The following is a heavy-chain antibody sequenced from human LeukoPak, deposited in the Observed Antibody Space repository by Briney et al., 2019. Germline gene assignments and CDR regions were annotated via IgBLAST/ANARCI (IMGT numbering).Heavy chain of an antibody. J-gene: IGHJ4*02. Sequence: GRSLRLSCAASGFTFSSYAMHWVRQAPGKGLEWVAVIWFDGSNKYYADSVKGRFTISRDNSKNTLYLQMNSLRAEDTAVYFCARDHYDSSGKYVGGYWGQGTLVTVSS. D-gene: IGHD3-22*01. CDR3: ARDHYDSSGKYVGGY. V-gene: IGHV3-33*08. CDR1: GFTFSSYA. CDR2: IWFDGSNK.